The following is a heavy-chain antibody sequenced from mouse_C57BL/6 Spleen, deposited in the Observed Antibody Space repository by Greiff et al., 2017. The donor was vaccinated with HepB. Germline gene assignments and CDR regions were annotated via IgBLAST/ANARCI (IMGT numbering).Heavy chain of an antibody. V-gene: IGHV1-82*01. D-gene: IGHD2-2*01. CDR3: APLYYGYGFFAY. CDR2: IYPGDGDT. Sequence: QVQLQQSGPELVKPGASVKISCKASGYAFSSSWMNWVKQRPGKGLEWIGRIYPGDGDTNYNGKFKGKATLTADKSSSTAYMQLSSLTSEDSAVYFCAPLYYGYGFFAYWGQGTLVTVSA. CDR1: GYAFSSSW. J-gene: IGHJ3*01.